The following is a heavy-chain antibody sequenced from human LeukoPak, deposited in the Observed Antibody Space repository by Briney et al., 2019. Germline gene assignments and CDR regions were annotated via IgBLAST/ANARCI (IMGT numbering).Heavy chain of an antibody. J-gene: IGHJ3*02. CDR2: ISWNSGSI. CDR1: GFTFDDYA. Sequence: GGSLRLTCAASGFTFDDYAMHWVRQAPGKGLEWVSGISWNSGSIGYADSVKGRFTISRDNAKNSLYLQMNSLRAEDTALYYCAKGVRITMVRGAFDIWGQGTMVTVSS. D-gene: IGHD3-10*01. CDR3: AKGVRITMVRGAFDI. V-gene: IGHV3-9*01.